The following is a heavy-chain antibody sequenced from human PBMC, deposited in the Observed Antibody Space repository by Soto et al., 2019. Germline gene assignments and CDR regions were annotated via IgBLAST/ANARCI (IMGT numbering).Heavy chain of an antibody. Sequence: EVQLLESGGGLVQPGGSLRLSCAASGFTFDTYPMSWVRLAPGKGLEWVSVISSLGGSTHYTDSVKGRFTISRDNSKNTLYLQMNRRRAEDTAVYYCAKDGKDSGGYWYFDVWGRGTLVTVSS. CDR1: GFTFDTYP. CDR3: AKDGKDSGGYWYFDV. V-gene: IGHV3-23*01. J-gene: IGHJ2*01. CDR2: ISSLGGST. D-gene: IGHD6-19*01.